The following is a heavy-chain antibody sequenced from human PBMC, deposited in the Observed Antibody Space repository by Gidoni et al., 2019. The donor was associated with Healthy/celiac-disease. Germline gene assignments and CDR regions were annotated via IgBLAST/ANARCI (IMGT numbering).Heavy chain of an antibody. J-gene: IGHJ4*02. D-gene: IGHD1-26*01. V-gene: IGHV3-23*01. CDR3: ANRPFSKVVGY. CDR1: GFTFSSYA. CDR2: ISCSGDST. Sequence: EVQLLESGGGLVQPGGSLRLSWACSGFTFSSYAMRWVRQAPGKGLEWVSAISCSGDSTYYADSVKGRFTISRDNSKNTLYLQMNSLRAEDTAVYYCANRPFSKVVGYWGQGTLVTVSS.